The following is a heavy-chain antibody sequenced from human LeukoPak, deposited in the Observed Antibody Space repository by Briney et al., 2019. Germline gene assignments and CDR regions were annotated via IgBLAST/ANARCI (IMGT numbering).Heavy chain of an antibody. CDR3: ARIQDIVVVPAAIWAFDI. Sequence: ASVKVSCKPSGYTFTGYNMHWVRQAPGQGLEWMGWINPNSGGTNYAENLQGRVTVTRDTSISTAYMELSRLRSDDTAVYYCARIQDIVVVPAAIWAFDIWGQGTMVTVSS. CDR2: INPNSGGT. J-gene: IGHJ3*02. V-gene: IGHV1-2*02. D-gene: IGHD2-2*02. CDR1: GYTFTGYN.